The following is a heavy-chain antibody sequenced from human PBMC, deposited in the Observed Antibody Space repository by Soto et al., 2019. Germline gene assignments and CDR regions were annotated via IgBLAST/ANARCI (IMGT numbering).Heavy chain of an antibody. CDR2: IYSSGAT. V-gene: IGHV4-4*07. Sequence: SETLSLTCTVAGGSISGFYWSWVRQPAGKGLEWIGRIYSSGATKYNPSLRSRVTMSVDTSTDQYSLNLASMTAADTAVYFCARGPFCGNDCYFDVWGQGTQVTVSS. CDR1: GGSISGFY. CDR3: ARGPFCGNDCYFDV. D-gene: IGHD2-21*02. J-gene: IGHJ4*02.